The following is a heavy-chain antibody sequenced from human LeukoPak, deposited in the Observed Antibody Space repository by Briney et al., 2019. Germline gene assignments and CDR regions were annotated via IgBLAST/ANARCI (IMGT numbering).Heavy chain of an antibody. Sequence: GGSLRLSCAASGFTFTNCAMTWGRKAPGKGVGLLSSISGSGASTYYAESVKGRFTISRDNSKNTVYLQMNSLSVEDTAVYYCAKDQSRVGGSDPFDSWGQGTLVTVSS. CDR2: ISGSGAST. J-gene: IGHJ5*01. CDR3: AKDQSRVGGSDPFDS. CDR1: GFTFTNCA. V-gene: IGHV3-23*01. D-gene: IGHD1-26*01.